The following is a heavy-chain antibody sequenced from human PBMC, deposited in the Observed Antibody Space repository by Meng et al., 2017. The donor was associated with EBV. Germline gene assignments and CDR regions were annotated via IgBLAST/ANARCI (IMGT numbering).Heavy chain of an antibody. V-gene: IGHV1-69*01. D-gene: IGHD3-10*01. CDR1: GGTFRSDA. Sequence: QVQWVQAGREVKKPGSSVKVSCKPSGGTFRSDAISWVRQAPGQGLEWMGGLIPMSDAPHYAQKFQGRVTITADESTSTHYMDLSGLRSEDTAVYYCASESGRGFTPDYWGQGTLVTVSS. CDR2: LIPMSDAP. CDR3: ASESGRGFTPDY. J-gene: IGHJ4*02.